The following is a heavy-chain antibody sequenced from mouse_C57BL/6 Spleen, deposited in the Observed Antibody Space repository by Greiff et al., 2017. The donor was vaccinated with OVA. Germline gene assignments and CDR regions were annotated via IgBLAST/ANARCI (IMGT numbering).Heavy chain of an antibody. D-gene: IGHD1-1*01. CDR3: ASQYGSSYDYAMDS. CDR2: ISGGGGNT. Sequence: EVQLQESGGGLVKPGGSLKLSCAASGFTFSSYTMSWVRQTPEKRLEWVATISGGGGNTYYPDSVKGRFTISRDNAKNTLYLQMSSLRSEDTALYYCASQYGSSYDYAMDSWGKGTSVTVSS. CDR1: GFTFSSYT. V-gene: IGHV5-9*01. J-gene: IGHJ4*01.